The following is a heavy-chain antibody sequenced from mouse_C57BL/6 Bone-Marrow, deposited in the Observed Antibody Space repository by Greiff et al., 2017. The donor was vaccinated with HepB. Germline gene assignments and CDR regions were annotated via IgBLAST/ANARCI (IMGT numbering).Heavy chain of an antibody. CDR1: GYTFTSYG. Sequence: QVQLQQSGAELARPGASVKLSCKASGYTFTSYGISWVKQSTGQGLEWIGEIYPRSGNTYYNEKFKGKATLTADKSSSTAYMELRSLTSEDSAVYFCARGRLRQRFAYWGQGTLVTVSA. J-gene: IGHJ3*01. CDR2: IYPRSGNT. CDR3: ARGRLRQRFAY. V-gene: IGHV1-81*01. D-gene: IGHD2-4*01.